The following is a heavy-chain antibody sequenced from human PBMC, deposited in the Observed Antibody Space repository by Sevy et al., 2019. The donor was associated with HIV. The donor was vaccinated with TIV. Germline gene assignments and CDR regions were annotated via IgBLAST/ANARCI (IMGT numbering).Heavy chain of an antibody. CDR3: AKDGYKPSVGDENYYYYYMDV. Sequence: GGSLRLSCAASGFTFSSYAMSWVRQAPGKGLEWVSAISGSGGSTYYADSVKGRFTISKDNSKNTLYLKLNSLRAEDTAVYYCAKDGYKPSVGDENYYYYYMDVWCKGTTVTVSS. J-gene: IGHJ6*03. D-gene: IGHD1-20*01. CDR1: GFTFSSYA. V-gene: IGHV3-23*01. CDR2: ISGSGGST.